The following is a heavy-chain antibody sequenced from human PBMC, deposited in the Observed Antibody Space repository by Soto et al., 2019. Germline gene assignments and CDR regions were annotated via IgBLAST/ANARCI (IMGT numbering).Heavy chain of an antibody. Sequence: SETLSLTCTVSGGSISSYYWSWIRQPPGKGLEWIGYIYYSGSTNYNPSLKSRVTMSVDKSKNQFSLKLSSVTAADTAVYYCASSYGNAWYTYWGQGIQVTVSS. CDR2: IYYSGST. CDR1: GGSISSYY. D-gene: IGHD6-13*01. J-gene: IGHJ4*02. V-gene: IGHV4-59*01. CDR3: ASSYGNAWYTY.